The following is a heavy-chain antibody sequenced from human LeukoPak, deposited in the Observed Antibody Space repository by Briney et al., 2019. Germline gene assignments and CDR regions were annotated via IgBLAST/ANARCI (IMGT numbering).Heavy chain of an antibody. D-gene: IGHD3-3*01. CDR3: ARLAALRYFDY. Sequence: GGSLRLSCAASGFTVSTNYMSWVRQAPGKGLEWVSVIYSGGSTYYVDSVKGRITISRDNSKNTLYLQMNSLRAEDTAVYYCARLAALRYFDYWGQGTLVTVSS. CDR2: IYSGGST. CDR1: GFTVSTNY. J-gene: IGHJ4*02. V-gene: IGHV3-53*01.